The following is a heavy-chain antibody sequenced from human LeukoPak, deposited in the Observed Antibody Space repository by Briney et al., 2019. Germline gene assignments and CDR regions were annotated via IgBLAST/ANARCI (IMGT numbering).Heavy chain of an antibody. CDR1: GGSISSSSYY. V-gene: IGHV4-39*07. Sequence: SETLSLTCTVSGGSISSSSYYWGWLRQPPGKGLEWVGSINYSGSTYYNPSLKSRVTISVDTSKNQFSLKLSSVTAADTAVYYCARDYCSGGSCVDYWGQGTLVTVSS. CDR2: INYSGST. CDR3: ARDYCSGGSCVDY. D-gene: IGHD2-15*01. J-gene: IGHJ4*02.